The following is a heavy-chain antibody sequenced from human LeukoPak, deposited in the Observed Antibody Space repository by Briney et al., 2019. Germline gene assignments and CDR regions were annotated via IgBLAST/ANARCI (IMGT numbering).Heavy chain of an antibody. V-gene: IGHV3-30*04. Sequence: GGSLRLSCVATGFTFSSYAMHWVRQAPGKGLEWVAVISYDGSNKCYADSVKGRFTISRDNSENTLYLQMNSLRAEDTAVYYCARAHQYCSSTSCYAGFDYWGQGTLVTVSS. J-gene: IGHJ4*02. CDR2: ISYDGSNK. CDR3: ARAHQYCSSTSCYAGFDY. CDR1: GFTFSSYA. D-gene: IGHD2-2*01.